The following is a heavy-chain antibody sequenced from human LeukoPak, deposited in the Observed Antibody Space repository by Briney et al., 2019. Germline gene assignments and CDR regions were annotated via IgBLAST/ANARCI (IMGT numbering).Heavy chain of an antibody. Sequence: SETLSLSCTVSGGSISSSIYSWGWIRQPPGKGLEWIGSIHYSGSTYHDPSLKSRVAISIDTSKNQFSLKLSSVTAADTAVYYCARQLYASGTYYAPMDVWGKGTTVTISS. V-gene: IGHV4-39*01. CDR1: GGSISSSIYS. J-gene: IGHJ6*03. D-gene: IGHD3-10*01. CDR2: IHYSGST. CDR3: ARQLYASGTYYAPMDV.